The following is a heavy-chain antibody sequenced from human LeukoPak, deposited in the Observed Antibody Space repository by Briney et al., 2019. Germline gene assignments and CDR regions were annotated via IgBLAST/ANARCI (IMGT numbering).Heavy chain of an antibody. J-gene: IGHJ3*02. CDR1: GFTFSSYA. Sequence: GGSLRLSCAASGFTFSSYAMHWVRQAPGKGLEWVAVISYDGSNKYYADSVKGRFTISRDNAKNTLYVQVNSLRVDDTAVYYCARGQGHGFDIWGQGTMVTVSS. CDR3: ARGQGHGFDI. V-gene: IGHV3-30-3*01. CDR2: ISYDGSNK.